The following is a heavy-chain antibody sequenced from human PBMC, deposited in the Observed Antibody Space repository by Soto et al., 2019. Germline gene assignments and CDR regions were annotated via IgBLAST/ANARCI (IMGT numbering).Heavy chain of an antibody. CDR1: GGSISSSNW. CDR3: AREVVLVPAAMSTSSRSGWFDP. J-gene: IGHJ5*02. V-gene: IGHV4-4*02. D-gene: IGHD2-2*01. Sequence: PSETLSLTCAVSGGSISSSNWWSWVRQPPGKGLEWIGEIYHSGSTNYNPSLKSRVTISVDKSKNQFSLKLSSVTAAGTAVYYCAREVVLVPAAMSTSSRSGWFDPWGQGTLDTAPQ. CDR2: IYHSGST.